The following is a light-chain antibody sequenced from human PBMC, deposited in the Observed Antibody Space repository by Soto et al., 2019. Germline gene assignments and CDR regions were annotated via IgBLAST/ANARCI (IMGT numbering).Light chain of an antibody. CDR1: SSNIGSNT. J-gene: IGLJ2*01. Sequence: QAVVTQPPSASGTPGQRVTISCSGSSSNIGSNTVNWYQQLPGTAPKLLIYSNYQRPSGVPDRFSGSKSGTSASLAISGLQSEDEADYYCAAWDDSLNGVLFGGGTKLTVL. CDR3: AAWDDSLNGVL. V-gene: IGLV1-44*01. CDR2: SNY.